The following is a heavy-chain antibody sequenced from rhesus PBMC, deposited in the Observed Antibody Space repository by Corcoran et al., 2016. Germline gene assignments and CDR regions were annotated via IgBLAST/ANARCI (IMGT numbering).Heavy chain of an antibody. CDR1: GGSISGGYG. V-gene: IGHV4S7*01. CDR3: ARDEAEYCTGSGCYFDY. CDR2: IYSSSGNT. Sequence: QVQLQESGPGLLKPSETLSLTCAVSGGSISGGYGWGWIRQPPGKGLQWVWSIYSSSGNTYYNPSLKSRCTISTDTSNNQFSLKLSYVTAADTAVYYCARDEAEYCTGSGCYFDYWGQGVLVTVSS. J-gene: IGHJ4*01. D-gene: IGHD2-21*01.